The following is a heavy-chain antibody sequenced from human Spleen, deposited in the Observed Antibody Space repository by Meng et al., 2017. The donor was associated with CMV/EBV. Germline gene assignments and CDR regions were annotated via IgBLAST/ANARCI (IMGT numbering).Heavy chain of an antibody. CDR2: ISYDGNNK. D-gene: IGHD3-10*01. Sequence: GGSLRLSCAASGFTFSSYAVHWVRQAPGKGLEWVAVISYDGNNKYYADSVKGRFTISRDISKSTLYLQMNSLRAEDTAVYYCARGIYGSGINYYYYGMDVWGQGTTVTVSS. CDR3: ARGIYGSGINYYYYGMDV. J-gene: IGHJ6*02. CDR1: GFTFSSYA. V-gene: IGHV3-30*04.